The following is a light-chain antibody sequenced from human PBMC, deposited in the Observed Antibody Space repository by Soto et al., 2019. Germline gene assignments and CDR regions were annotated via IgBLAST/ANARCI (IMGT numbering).Light chain of an antibody. CDR2: GAS. V-gene: IGKV3-15*01. CDR3: QQYKNWS. J-gene: IGKJ1*01. CDR1: QSVRSN. Sequence: EIVVTQSPATLSVSPGERATLSCRASQSVRSNLAWYQQKPGQAPRLLIYGASTRATGIPARFSGSGSGTEFTLTISSLQSEDFEVYYCQQYKNWSFGQGTKVDIK.